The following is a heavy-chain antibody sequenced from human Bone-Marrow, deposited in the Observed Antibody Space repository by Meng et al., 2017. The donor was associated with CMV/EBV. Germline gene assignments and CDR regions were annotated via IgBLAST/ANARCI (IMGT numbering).Heavy chain of an antibody. CDR3: ATSQIFGQMLSPWEAFDI. V-gene: IGHV3-9*01. CDR1: GFTFDDYA. CDR2: ISWNSGSI. J-gene: IGHJ3*02. D-gene: IGHD2-2*01. Sequence: GGSLRLSCAASGFTFDDYAMHWVRQAPGKGLEWVSGISWNSGSIGYADSVKGRFTISRDNAKNSLYLQMNSLRAEDTAVYYCATSQIFGQMLSPWEAFDIWGQGKLVHVAS.